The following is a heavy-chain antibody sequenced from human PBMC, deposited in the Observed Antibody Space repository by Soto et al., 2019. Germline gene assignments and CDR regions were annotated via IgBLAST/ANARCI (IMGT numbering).Heavy chain of an antibody. CDR2: IYYSGST. D-gene: IGHD3-9*01. CDR1: GGSISSYY. V-gene: IGHV4-59*01. CDR3: ARVGDILTGYYYYFDY. J-gene: IGHJ4*02. Sequence: SETLSLTCTVSGGSISSYYWSWIRQPPGKGLEWIGYIYYSGSTNYNPSLKSRVTISVDTSKNQFSLKLSSVTAADTAVYYCARVGDILTGYYYYFDYWGQGTLVTVSS.